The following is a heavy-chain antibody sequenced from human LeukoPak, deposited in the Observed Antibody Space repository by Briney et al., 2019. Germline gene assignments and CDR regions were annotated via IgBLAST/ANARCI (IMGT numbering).Heavy chain of an antibody. D-gene: IGHD3-22*01. J-gene: IGHJ4*02. CDR1: GGSISSYY. V-gene: IGHV4-59*01. Sequence: SETLSLTCTVSGGSISSYYWSWIRQPPGKGLEWIGYIYYSGSTNYNPSLKSRVTISVDTSKNQFSLRLSSVTAADTAVYYCARGVPDYYDSSGYYYDYWGQGTLVTVSS. CDR2: IYYSGST. CDR3: ARGVPDYYDSSGYYYDY.